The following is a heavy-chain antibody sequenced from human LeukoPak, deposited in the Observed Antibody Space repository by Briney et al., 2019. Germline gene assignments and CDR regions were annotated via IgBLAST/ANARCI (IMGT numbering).Heavy chain of an antibody. CDR2: MSDSGGRT. CDR3: ARVNYYGSGSYDAFDI. D-gene: IGHD3-10*01. Sequence: GGSLRLSCAGSGITLSNCGMSWVRQAPGKGLEWVAGMSDSGGRTNYADSVKGRFTISRDNPKNTLYLQTNSLRAEDTAVYYCARVNYYGSGSYDAFDIWGQGAMVTVSS. V-gene: IGHV3-23*01. J-gene: IGHJ3*02. CDR1: GITLSNCG.